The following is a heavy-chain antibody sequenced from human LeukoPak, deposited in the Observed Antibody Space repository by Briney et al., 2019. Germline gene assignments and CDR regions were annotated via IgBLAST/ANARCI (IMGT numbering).Heavy chain of an antibody. D-gene: IGHD3-3*01. J-gene: IGHJ4*02. Sequence: ASVKVSCKASGYTFTSYDINCVRQATGQGLEWMGWMNPNSGNTGYAQKFQGRVTMTRNTSISTAYMELSSLRSEDTAVYYCARVSTYFGVVRDFDDWGQGTLVTVSS. CDR1: GYTFTSYD. V-gene: IGHV1-8*01. CDR2: MNPNSGNT. CDR3: ARVSTYFGVVRDFDD.